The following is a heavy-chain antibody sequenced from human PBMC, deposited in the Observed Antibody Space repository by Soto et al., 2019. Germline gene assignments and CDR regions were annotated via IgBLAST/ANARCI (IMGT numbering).Heavy chain of an antibody. V-gene: IGHV1-3*01. Sequence: GASVEVSCRASGYTFTSYAMHWVRQAPGQRLEWMGWISAGNGNTKYSQKFQGRVTITRDTSASTAYMELSSLRSEDTAVYYCARSYDSSGYYFAFDIWGQGTMVTVSS. CDR3: ARSYDSSGYYFAFDI. J-gene: IGHJ3*02. D-gene: IGHD3-22*01. CDR2: ISAGNGNT. CDR1: GYTFTSYA.